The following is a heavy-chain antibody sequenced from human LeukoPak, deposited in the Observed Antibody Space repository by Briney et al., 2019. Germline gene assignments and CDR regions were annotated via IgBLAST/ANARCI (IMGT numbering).Heavy chain of an antibody. CDR1: GYTFTSYG. D-gene: IGHD1-26*01. Sequence: ASVKVSCKASGYTFTSYGISWVRQAPGQGLEWMGWISAYSSNTHYAQNIQGRVTMTTDTSTSTAYMELRSLRSDDTAVYYCARETGIVAATGYRDYWGQGTLVTVSS. J-gene: IGHJ4*02. CDR2: ISAYSSNT. CDR3: ARETGIVAATGYRDY. V-gene: IGHV1-18*01.